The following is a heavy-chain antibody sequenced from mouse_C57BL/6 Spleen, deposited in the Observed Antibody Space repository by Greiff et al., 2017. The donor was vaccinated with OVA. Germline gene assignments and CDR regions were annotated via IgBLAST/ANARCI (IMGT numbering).Heavy chain of an antibody. CDR2: IDPEDGET. CDR1: GFNLKDYY. V-gene: IGHV14-2*01. J-gene: IGHJ3*01. Sequence: VQLKESGAELVKPGASVKLSCTASGFNLKDYYMHWVKQRTEQGLEWIGRIDPEDGETKYAPKFQGKATITADTSSNTAYLQLSSLTSEDTAVYYCASPYGSSYEFAYWGQGTLVTVSA. D-gene: IGHD1-1*01. CDR3: ASPYGSSYEFAY.